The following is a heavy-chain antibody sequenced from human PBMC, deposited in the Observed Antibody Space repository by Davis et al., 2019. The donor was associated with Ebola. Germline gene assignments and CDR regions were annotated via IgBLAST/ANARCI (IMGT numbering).Heavy chain of an antibody. V-gene: IGHV4-59*03. CDR1: GVSISRHY. CDR2: IYYTGSA. Sequence: PSDTLSLTCTVSGVSISRHYWSWIRQPPGKRLEWIGSIYYTGSAYYNSSLNSRVTISVDTSKNQFSLKLTSVTAADTAMYYCSERGSSVWGQGTLVTLSS. CDR3: SERGSSV. D-gene: IGHD3-10*01. J-gene: IGHJ4*02.